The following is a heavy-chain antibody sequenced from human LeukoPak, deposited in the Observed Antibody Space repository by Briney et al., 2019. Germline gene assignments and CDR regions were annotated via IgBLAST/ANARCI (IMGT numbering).Heavy chain of an antibody. Sequence: GGSLRLSCAASGFTFSGSAMHWVRQASGKGLEWVDRIRSKANSYATAYAASVKGRFTISRDDSKNTAYLQMNSLKTEDTAVYYCTRRSVPDHGDPFDIWGQGTMVTVSS. V-gene: IGHV3-73*01. CDR2: IRSKANSYAT. J-gene: IGHJ3*02. CDR3: TRRSVPDHGDPFDI. D-gene: IGHD3-10*01. CDR1: GFTFSGSA.